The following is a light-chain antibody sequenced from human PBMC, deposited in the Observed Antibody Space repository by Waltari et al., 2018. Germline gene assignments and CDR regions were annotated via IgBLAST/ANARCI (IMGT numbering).Light chain of an antibody. Sequence: QSVLTQPPSASGTPGQRVTISCSGSSSNIGRNPVSWYQQLPGTAPKLLFDGYKQWPSGVPDRLSGSKAGTSASLAISGLQSEDEADYYCAAWDDSLNAVVFGGGTKLTVL. CDR3: AAWDDSLNAVV. CDR2: GYK. CDR1: SSNIGRNP. V-gene: IGLV1-44*01. J-gene: IGLJ2*01.